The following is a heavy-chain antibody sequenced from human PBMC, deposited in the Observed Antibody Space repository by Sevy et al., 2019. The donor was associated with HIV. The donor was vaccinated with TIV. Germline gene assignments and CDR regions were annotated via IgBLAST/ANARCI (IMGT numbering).Heavy chain of an antibody. CDR3: ARGLDSYYYYGMEV. D-gene: IGHD2-21*01. CDR2: ISSSGSTI. Sequence: GGSLRLSCAASGFTFSSYEMNWVRQAPGKGLEWVSYISSSGSTIYYADSVKGRFTISRDNAKNSLYLQMNSLRAEDTAVYYCARGLDSYYYYGMEVWGQGTTVTVSS. J-gene: IGHJ6*02. CDR1: GFTFSSYE. V-gene: IGHV3-48*03.